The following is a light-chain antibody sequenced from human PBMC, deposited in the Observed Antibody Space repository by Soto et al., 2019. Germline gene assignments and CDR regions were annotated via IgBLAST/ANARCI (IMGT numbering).Light chain of an antibody. J-gene: IGLJ2*01. V-gene: IGLV1-40*01. CDR3: QSYDNGLSASV. CDR1: SSNIGAG. CDR2: GSS. Sequence: QSVLTQPPSVSGAPGQRVTISCTGSSSNIGAGQFPGRAPNLLIYGSSNRPSGVPDRFSGSKSGTSASLAITGLQAEDEADYYCQSYDNGLSASVFGGGTKLTVL.